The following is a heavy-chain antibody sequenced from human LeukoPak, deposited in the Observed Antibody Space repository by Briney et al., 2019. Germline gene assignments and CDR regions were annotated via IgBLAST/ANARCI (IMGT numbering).Heavy chain of an antibody. CDR1: GFTFSGYS. V-gene: IGHV3-23*01. CDR2: TSESGGST. D-gene: IGHD1-26*01. J-gene: IGHJ6*03. Sequence: PGGSLRLSCEASGFTFSGYSMGWVRQAPGKGLEWVSVTSESGGSTHYADSVKGRFTIYRDNSKNTLYLQMNSLGGEDTAVYYCAKGSIVGATSYYYMDVWGKGTTVTISS. CDR3: AKGSIVGATSYYYMDV.